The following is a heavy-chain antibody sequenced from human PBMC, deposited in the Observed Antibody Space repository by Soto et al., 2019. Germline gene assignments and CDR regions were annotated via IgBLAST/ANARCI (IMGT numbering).Heavy chain of an antibody. CDR1: GGSISSYY. CDR2: IYYSGST. V-gene: IGHV4-59*08. CDR3: ARGRPAATDAFDI. J-gene: IGHJ3*02. D-gene: IGHD2-2*01. Sequence: QVQLQESGPGLVKPSETLSLTCTVSGGSISSYYWSWIRQPPGKGLEWIGYIYYSGSTNYNPSLKSRGTIPADTSKNQSSLKLSSVTAADTAVYYCARGRPAATDAFDIWGQGTMVTVSS.